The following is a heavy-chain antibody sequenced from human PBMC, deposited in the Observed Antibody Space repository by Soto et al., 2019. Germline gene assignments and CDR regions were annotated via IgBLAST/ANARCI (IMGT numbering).Heavy chain of an antibody. Sequence: ETLSLTCIVSGASISSSNYYWGWIRQPPGRGLEWIGTMYYSGRTYYNPSLKSRVTTSVDTSKNQFSLKLSAVTATDTAVYYCARHGNTVTTGYYYGMHVWRLASTFTVS. CDR1: GASISSSNYY. V-gene: IGHV4-39*01. CDR2: MYYSGRT. J-gene: IGHJ6*02. D-gene: IGHD4-17*01. CDR3: ARHGNTVTTGYYYGMHV.